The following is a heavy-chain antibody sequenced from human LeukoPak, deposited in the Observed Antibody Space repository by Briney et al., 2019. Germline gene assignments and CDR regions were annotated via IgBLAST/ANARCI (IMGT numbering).Heavy chain of an antibody. CDR1: GFTFSSYG. D-gene: IGHD3-22*01. CDR3: AKDSEFDFYDSSGYPGYFQH. CDR2: ISYDGSNK. V-gene: IGHV3-30*18. Sequence: PGRSLRLSCAASGFTFSSYGMHWVRQAPGKGLEWVAVISYDGSNKYYADSVKGRFTISRDNSKNTLYLQMNSLRAEDTAVYYCAKDSEFDFYDSSGYPGYFQHWGQGTLVTVSS. J-gene: IGHJ1*01.